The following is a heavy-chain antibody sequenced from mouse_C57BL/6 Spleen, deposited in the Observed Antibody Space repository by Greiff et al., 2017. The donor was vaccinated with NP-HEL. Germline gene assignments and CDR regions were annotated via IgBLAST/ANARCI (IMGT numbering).Heavy chain of an antibody. Sequence: EVQLQQSGPELVKPGASVKISCKASGYTFTDYYMNWVKQSHGKSLEWIGDINPNNGGTSYNQKFKGKATLTVDKSSSTAYMELRSLTSEDSAVYYCARSGSPWYFDVWGTGTTVTVSS. J-gene: IGHJ1*03. CDR2: INPNNGGT. V-gene: IGHV1-26*01. CDR1: GYTFTDYY. CDR3: ARSGSPWYFDV. D-gene: IGHD1-3*01.